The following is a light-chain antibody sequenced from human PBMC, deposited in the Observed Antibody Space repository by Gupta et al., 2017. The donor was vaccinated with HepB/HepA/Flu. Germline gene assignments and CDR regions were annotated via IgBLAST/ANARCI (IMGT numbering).Light chain of an antibody. V-gene: IGKV1-39*01. Sequence: DIQMTQSPSSLSASVGDRVTITCRASQSISSYLIWYQQKPGRAPKLLIYAASSLQSGVPSRFSGSGSGTDFKLTISRLQTEDFATYYCQQSDNNPLTFGGGTKVEIK. CDR1: QSISSY. CDR3: QQSDNNPLT. CDR2: AAS. J-gene: IGKJ4*01.